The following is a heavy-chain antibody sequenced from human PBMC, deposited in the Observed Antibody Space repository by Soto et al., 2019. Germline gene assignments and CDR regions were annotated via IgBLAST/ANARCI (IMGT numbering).Heavy chain of an antibody. CDR3: ATDARHILTGYPQFGWFDP. V-gene: IGHV1-24*01. Sequence: ASVKVSCKVSGYTLTELSMHWVRQAPGKGLEWMGGFDPEDGETIYAQKFQGRVTMTEDTSTDTAYMELSSLGSEDTAVYYCATDARHILTGYPQFGWFDPWGQGTLVTVSS. D-gene: IGHD3-9*01. J-gene: IGHJ5*02. CDR1: GYTLTELS. CDR2: FDPEDGET.